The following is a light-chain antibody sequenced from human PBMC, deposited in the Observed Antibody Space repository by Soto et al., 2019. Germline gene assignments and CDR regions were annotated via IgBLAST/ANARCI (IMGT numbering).Light chain of an antibody. CDR3: MQALQTPLT. J-gene: IGKJ4*02. CDR1: QSLLHSDGYNY. Sequence: DIVMTQSPLSLPVTPGEPASISCRSSQSLLHSDGYNYLDWFLQRPGQSPQLLIYLGSSRASGVPDRFSGSGSGTDFTLKISRVEAEDFWVYYCMQALQTPLTFGGGTKVDIK. V-gene: IGKV2-28*01. CDR2: LGS.